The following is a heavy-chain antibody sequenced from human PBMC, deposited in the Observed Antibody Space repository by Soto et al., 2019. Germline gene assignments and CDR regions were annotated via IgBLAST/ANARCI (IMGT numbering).Heavy chain of an antibody. D-gene: IGHD2-21*01. CDR2: IKSDGGST. Sequence: EVRLVESGGGLVQPGGSLRLSCAASGFTFSDFWLHWVRQTPGKGLVWVSRIKSDGGSTNYADSVKGRFTISRDNAKNTVYLQMDSLRAEDTAVYYCATGAKGAYYVDVWGKGTTVTVSS. CDR3: ATGAKGAYYVDV. CDR1: GFTFSDFW. J-gene: IGHJ6*03. V-gene: IGHV3-74*01.